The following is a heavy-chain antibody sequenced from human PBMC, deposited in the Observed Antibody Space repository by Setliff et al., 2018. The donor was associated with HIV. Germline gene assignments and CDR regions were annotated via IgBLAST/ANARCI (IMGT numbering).Heavy chain of an antibody. D-gene: IGHD3-9*01. CDR2: IYPGDSTT. CDR3: TRHPLRPGIAGYFYFVDV. V-gene: IGHV5-51*01. Sequence: GESLKISCQASGYPFTHYWIGWVRQRPGEGLDWVGVIYPGDSTTRYGPSFQGQVTISADTSITTAYLQWSSLKASDTAIYYCTRHPLRPGIAGYFYFVDVWGTGTTVTVSS. J-gene: IGHJ6*03. CDR1: GYPFTHYW.